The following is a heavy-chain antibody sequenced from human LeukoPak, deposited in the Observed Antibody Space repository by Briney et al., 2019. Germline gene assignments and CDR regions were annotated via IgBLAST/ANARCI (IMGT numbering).Heavy chain of an antibody. D-gene: IGHD3-22*01. CDR1: GGSISSYY. Sequence: ASETLSLTCTVSGGSISSYYLSWIRQPPGKGLEWIGYIYYSGSTNYNPSLKSRVTISVDTSKNQFSLKLSSVTAEDTAVYYCARGQYDSSGHDAFDIWGQGPMVTVSS. CDR2: IYYSGST. V-gene: IGHV4-59*01. CDR3: ARGQYDSSGHDAFDI. J-gene: IGHJ3*02.